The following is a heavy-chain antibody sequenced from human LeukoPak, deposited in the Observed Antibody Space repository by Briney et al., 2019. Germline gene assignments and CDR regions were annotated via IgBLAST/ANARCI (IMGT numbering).Heavy chain of an antibody. Sequence: GGSLRLSCIVSAFTFRTYGMHWVRQAPGKGLEWVAFIPFDGSNKYYADSVEGRFSISLDNSKNTLYLQMNSPRSDDTAIYYCATQNHGRVSYYFDYWGQGTLVTVSS. J-gene: IGHJ4*02. CDR1: AFTFRTYG. V-gene: IGHV3-30*02. CDR3: ATQNHGRVSYYFDY. D-gene: IGHD1-1*01. CDR2: IPFDGSNK.